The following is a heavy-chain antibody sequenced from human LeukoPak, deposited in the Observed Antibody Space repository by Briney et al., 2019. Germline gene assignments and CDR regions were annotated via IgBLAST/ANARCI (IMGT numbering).Heavy chain of an antibody. CDR2: IYHSGST. D-gene: IGHD2-15*01. J-gene: IGHJ6*03. CDR3: ARRTPDYYYMDV. V-gene: IGHV4-38-2*01. CDR1: GYSISSGYY. Sequence: PSETLSLTCAVSGYSISSGYYWGWIRQPPGKGLEWIGSIYHSGSTYYNPSLKSRVTISVDTSKNQFSLRLSSVTAADTAVYYCARRTPDYYYMDVWGKGTTVTVSS.